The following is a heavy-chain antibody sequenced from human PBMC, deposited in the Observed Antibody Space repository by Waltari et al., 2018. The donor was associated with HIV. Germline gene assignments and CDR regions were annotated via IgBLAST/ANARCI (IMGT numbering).Heavy chain of an antibody. D-gene: IGHD5-12*01. CDR3: ARAATARWVPFDI. CDR2: INSDGSST. CDR1: GFTFSSYL. V-gene: IGHV3-74*01. J-gene: IGHJ3*02. Sequence: EVQLVESGGGLVQPVGSLRLSCAAAGFTFSSYLMHWVRQAPGKGLVWVSRINSDGSSTSYADSVKGRFTISRDNAKNTLYLQMNSLRAEDTAVYYCARAATARWVPFDIWGQGTMVTVSS.